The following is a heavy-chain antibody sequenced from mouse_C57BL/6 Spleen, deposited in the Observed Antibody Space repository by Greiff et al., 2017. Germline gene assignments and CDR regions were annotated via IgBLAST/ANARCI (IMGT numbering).Heavy chain of an antibody. J-gene: IGHJ2*01. Sequence: QVQLKQPGAELVMPGASVKLSCKASGYTFTSYWMHWVKQRPGQGLEWIGEIDPSDSYTNYNQKFKGKSTLTVDKSSSTAYMQLSSLTSEDSAVYYCARGGITTGGGDYWGQGTTLTVSS. D-gene: IGHD1-1*01. V-gene: IGHV1-69*01. CDR2: IDPSDSYT. CDR3: ARGGITTGGGDY. CDR1: GYTFTSYW.